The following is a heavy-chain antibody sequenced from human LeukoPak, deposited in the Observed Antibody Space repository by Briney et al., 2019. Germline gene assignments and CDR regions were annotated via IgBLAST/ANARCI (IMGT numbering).Heavy chain of an antibody. CDR3: ARLTYGSGRVGMDV. Sequence: SETLSLTCTVSGGSISSYYWSWIRQPPGKGLEWIGYIYYSGSTNYNPSLKSRVTISVDTSKNQFSLKLSSVTAADTAVYCCARLTYGSGRVGMDVWGQGTTVTVSS. D-gene: IGHD3-10*01. CDR2: IYYSGST. V-gene: IGHV4-59*08. J-gene: IGHJ6*02. CDR1: GGSISSYY.